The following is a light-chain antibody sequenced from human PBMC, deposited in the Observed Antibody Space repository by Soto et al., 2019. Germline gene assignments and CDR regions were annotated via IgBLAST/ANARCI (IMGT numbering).Light chain of an antibody. CDR1: SSNIGAGYD. V-gene: IGLV1-40*01. J-gene: IGLJ3*02. CDR3: QSYDSSLSGWV. Sequence: QSVLTQPPSVSGAPGQRVTISCTGSSSNIGAGYDVHWYQQLPGTAPKLLIYGNSNRPSGVPDRFSGSKSGTSASLAITGLQAEDEADYYCQSYDSSLSGWVFGGVTKVTVL. CDR2: GNS.